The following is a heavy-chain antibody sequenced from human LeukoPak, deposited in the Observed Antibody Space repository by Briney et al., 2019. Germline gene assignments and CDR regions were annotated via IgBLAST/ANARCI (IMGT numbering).Heavy chain of an antibody. V-gene: IGHV3-64*01. CDR2: ISGNGGNT. CDR1: GFTLSSYS. J-gene: IGHJ6*03. D-gene: IGHD4-11*01. Sequence: GGSLRLSCAASGFTLSSYSIHWVRQAPGKGLEYVSAISGNGGNTYYANSVKGRFTISRDNSKNTVYLQMGSLRAEDTAVYYCARDYPYSYYMNVWGNGTTVTVSS. CDR3: ARDYPYSYYMNV.